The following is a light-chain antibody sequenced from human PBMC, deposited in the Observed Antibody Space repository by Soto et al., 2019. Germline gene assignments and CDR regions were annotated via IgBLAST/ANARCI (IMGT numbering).Light chain of an antibody. CDR2: DYN. Sequence: QAVVTQPPSVSAAPGQKVTISCSGSTSNIGNNYVSWYQHLPGAAPKLLIYDYNRRPSGIPDRFSGSRSGTSATLGITGLQTGDEADYYCATWDSSLRAYVFGTGTKLPS. V-gene: IGLV1-51*01. J-gene: IGLJ1*01. CDR1: TSNIGNNY. CDR3: ATWDSSLRAYV.